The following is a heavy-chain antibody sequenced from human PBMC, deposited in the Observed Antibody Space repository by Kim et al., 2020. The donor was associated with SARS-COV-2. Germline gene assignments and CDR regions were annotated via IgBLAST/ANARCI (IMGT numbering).Heavy chain of an antibody. D-gene: IGHD2-2*01. V-gene: IGHV3-30*05. CDR3: ARPVSTSCSLAWDY. Sequence: ANTMNGRFTHSRDNSKNTLYLQMNRLRAEGTAVYYCARPVSTSCSLAWDYWGQGTLVTVSS. J-gene: IGHJ4*02.